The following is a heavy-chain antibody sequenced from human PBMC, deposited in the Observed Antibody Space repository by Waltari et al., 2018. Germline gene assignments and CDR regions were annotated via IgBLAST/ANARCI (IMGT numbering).Heavy chain of an antibody. D-gene: IGHD1-1*01. CDR2: IYWNEDK. CDR3: AHRRTRETAGTDFDY. CDR1: GVSLSTYGVG. J-gene: IGHJ4*02. Sequence: QITLKESGPTLVNPTQTLTLTCTLSGVSLSTYGVGAGWIRQPPGKAPEWLALIYWNEDKYYRPPLKSRLTITKDTSKNQVVLTMTNMDPVDTATYFCAHRRTRETAGTDFDYWGQGTLVTVSS. V-gene: IGHV2-5*01.